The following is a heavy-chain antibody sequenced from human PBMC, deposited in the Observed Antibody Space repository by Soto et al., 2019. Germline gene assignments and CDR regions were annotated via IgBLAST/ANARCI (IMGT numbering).Heavy chain of an antibody. Sequence: QVQLVESGGGVVQPGRSLKLSCAASGFTFDDYGIHWVRQAPGKGLQWVAVISYDGGKKHYIDSVRGRFSISRDNSKNMLYLQMNSLRPEDTAVYYCAKDQDSAYSGHEIYFGMDVWGQGTTVTVSS. CDR3: AKDQDSAYSGHEIYFGMDV. V-gene: IGHV3-30*18. J-gene: IGHJ6*02. CDR1: GFTFDDYG. CDR2: ISYDGGKK. D-gene: IGHD1-26*01.